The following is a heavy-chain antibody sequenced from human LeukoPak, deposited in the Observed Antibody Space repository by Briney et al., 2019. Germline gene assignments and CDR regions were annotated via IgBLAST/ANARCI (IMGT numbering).Heavy chain of an antibody. J-gene: IGHJ4*02. CDR3: ARTHEGFDY. V-gene: IGHV6-1*01. CDR2: TYYRSKWYN. CDR1: GDSVSSNRAV. Sequence: SQTLSLTCAISGDSVSSNRAVWDWIRQSPSRGLEWLGRTYYRSKWYNDYAASVESRITINPDTSRNQFSLQLSSVTPEDTAVYYCARTHEGFDYWGQGTLVTVSS.